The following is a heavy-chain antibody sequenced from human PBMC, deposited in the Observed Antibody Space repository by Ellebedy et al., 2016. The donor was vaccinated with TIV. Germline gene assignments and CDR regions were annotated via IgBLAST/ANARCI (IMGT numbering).Heavy chain of an antibody. CDR1: GFTFSSYW. CDR2: IKQDGSEK. D-gene: IGHD5-12*01. J-gene: IGHJ2*01. Sequence: GESLKISCAASGFTFSSYWMSWVRQAPGKGLEWVANIKQDGSEKYYVDSVKGRLTISRDNAKNSLSLQMNSPRAEDTAVYYCARWIDWYFDLWGRGTLVTVSS. CDR3: ARWIDWYFDL. V-gene: IGHV3-7*01.